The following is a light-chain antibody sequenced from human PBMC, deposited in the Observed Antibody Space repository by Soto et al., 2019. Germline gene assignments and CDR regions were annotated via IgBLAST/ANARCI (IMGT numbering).Light chain of an antibody. CDR3: AAWDVSLVV. CDR1: SSNIGTNT. CDR2: SDN. J-gene: IGLJ2*01. Sequence: QSVLTQPPSASGTPGQRVTISCSGSSSNIGTNTVIWYQQLPGAAPKLLIYSDNQRPSGVPDRFSGSKSGTSASLAISRLQYEDEADYYCAAWDVSLVVFGGGTKLTVL. V-gene: IGLV1-44*01.